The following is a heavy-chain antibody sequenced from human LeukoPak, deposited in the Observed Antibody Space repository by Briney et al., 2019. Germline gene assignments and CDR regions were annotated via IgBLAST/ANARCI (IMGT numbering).Heavy chain of an antibody. D-gene: IGHD3-3*01. CDR2: INPNSGGT. CDR1: GYTFTGYY. J-gene: IGHJ4*02. Sequence: ASVKVSCKASGYTFTGYYMHWVRQAPGQGLEWMGWINPNSGGTNYAQKFQGRVTMTRDTSISTAYMELSRLRSDDTAVYYCARDLQASRCLFYVVGDWGQGTLVTVSS. CDR3: ARDLQASRCLFYVVGD. V-gene: IGHV1-2*02.